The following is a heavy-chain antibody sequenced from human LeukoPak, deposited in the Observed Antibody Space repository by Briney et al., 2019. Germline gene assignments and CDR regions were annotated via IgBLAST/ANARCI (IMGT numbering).Heavy chain of an antibody. J-gene: IGHJ4*02. CDR1: GYIFPTYV. CDR2: MHTHRGKK. Sequence: ASVNVSCKPSGYIFPTYVINWVRQATGQELEGMGWMHTHRGKKGQEQKFQGRVTMTRNTSISTAYIDLSSLTSEDTAVNYCARGFYDMKGYSYSLNFWGQGTLVTVSS. D-gene: IGHD3-22*01. CDR3: ARGFYDMKGYSYSLNF. V-gene: IGHV1-8*01.